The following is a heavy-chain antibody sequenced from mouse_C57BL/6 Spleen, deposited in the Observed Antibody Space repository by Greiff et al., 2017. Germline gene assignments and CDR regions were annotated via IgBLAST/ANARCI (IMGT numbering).Heavy chain of an antibody. CDR1: GFTFSSYA. J-gene: IGHJ4*01. Sequence: DVTLVESGEGLVKPGGSLKLSCAASGFTFSSYAMSWVRQTPEKRLEWVAYISSGGDYIYYADTVKGRFTISRDNARNTLYLQMSSLKSEDTAMYYCTRDLYGSYAMDYWGQGTSVTVSS. D-gene: IGHD1-1*01. CDR2: ISSGGDYI. V-gene: IGHV5-9-1*02. CDR3: TRDLYGSYAMDY.